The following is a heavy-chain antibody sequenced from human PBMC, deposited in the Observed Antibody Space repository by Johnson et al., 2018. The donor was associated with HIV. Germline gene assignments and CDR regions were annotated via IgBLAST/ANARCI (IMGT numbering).Heavy chain of an antibody. Sequence: VQLVESGGGLVQPGGSLRLSCAASGFAFSNHWMSWVRQAPGKGLEWVANIKQDGSEKYYVDSVKGRFTISRDNAKNSLYLQMNSLRAGDTAVYYCARAGVGAGAFDIWGQGTMVTVSS. J-gene: IGHJ3*02. D-gene: IGHD1-26*01. CDR2: IKQDGSEK. V-gene: IGHV3-7*02. CDR3: ARAGVGAGAFDI. CDR1: GFAFSNHW.